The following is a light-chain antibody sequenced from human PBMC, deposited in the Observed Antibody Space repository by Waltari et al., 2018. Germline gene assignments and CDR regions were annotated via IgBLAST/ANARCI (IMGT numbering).Light chain of an antibody. CDR1: QSISTN. V-gene: IGKV3-15*01. CDR2: DTS. CDR3: QQYNNWPPLYT. J-gene: IGKJ2*01. Sequence: EIVMTQSPATLSMSPGERATLSCRASQSISTNLAWYQQRPGQAPRLLIYDTSTRATGIPVKFSSSGSGTEFTLTISDLQPEDFAVYYCQQYNNWPPLYTFGQGTKLDIK.